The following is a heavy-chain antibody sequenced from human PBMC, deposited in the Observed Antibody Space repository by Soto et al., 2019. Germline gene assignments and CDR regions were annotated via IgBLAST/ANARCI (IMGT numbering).Heavy chain of an antibody. J-gene: IGHJ5*02. CDR2: INPANGDT. CDR1: GYTFTISG. Sequence: ASVQVSYNASGYTFTISGIHWVREAAGQRLEWMGWINPANGDTKYSPKYQGRVTITRDTSASTAYMELSSRRSEDTAVYYCVRRHVSATGIDWFDPWGQGTLVTVSS. V-gene: IGHV1-3*01. CDR3: VRRHVSATGIDWFDP. D-gene: IGHD6-13*01.